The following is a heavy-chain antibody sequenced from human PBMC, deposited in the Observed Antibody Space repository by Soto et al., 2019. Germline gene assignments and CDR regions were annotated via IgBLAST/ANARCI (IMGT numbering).Heavy chain of an antibody. Sequence: QVQLQESGPGLVKPSQTLSLTCTVSGDSLSRADYCWSWIRQPPGKGLEWIGYICYSGSTYHNPSLKSRTSMSVDTSKKQFSLTLTSVTAADTAVYYCAREESGLFDFWAQGRLVTVSS. CDR2: ICYSGST. CDR3: AREESGLFDF. CDR1: GDSLSRADYC. J-gene: IGHJ4*02. V-gene: IGHV4-30-4*08. D-gene: IGHD5-12*01.